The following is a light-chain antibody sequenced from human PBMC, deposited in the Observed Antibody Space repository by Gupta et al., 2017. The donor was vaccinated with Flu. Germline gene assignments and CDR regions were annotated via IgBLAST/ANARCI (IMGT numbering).Light chain of an antibody. CDR3: QHFHSSPYS. V-gene: IGKV3-20*01. Sequence: ERAALCCRASQSVSSNYFAWYQQKPGQAPRLLIYCASKRATGIPDRFSGSGSGTDFTLTILRLEPDDSAVYYCQHFHSSPYSFGQGTKLEIK. J-gene: IGKJ2*03. CDR1: QSVSSNY. CDR2: CAS.